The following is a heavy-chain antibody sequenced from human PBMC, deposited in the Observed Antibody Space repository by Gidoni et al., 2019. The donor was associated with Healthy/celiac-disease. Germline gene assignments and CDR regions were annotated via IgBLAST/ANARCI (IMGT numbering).Heavy chain of an antibody. CDR2: SSGIGGST. V-gene: IGHV3-23*01. J-gene: IGHJ6*03. Sequence: EVQLLESGGGLVQPGGSLRLSCAASGFTFSSYAMSCVRQARGKVLELVSASSGIGGSTSYADSVKGRFTIYRDNSKNTLYLQMNSLRADDTAVYYCAKDLEYSSSWYEGYYYYMDVWGKWTTVTVSS. CDR3: AKDLEYSSSWYEGYYYYMDV. CDR1: GFTFSSYA. D-gene: IGHD6-13*01.